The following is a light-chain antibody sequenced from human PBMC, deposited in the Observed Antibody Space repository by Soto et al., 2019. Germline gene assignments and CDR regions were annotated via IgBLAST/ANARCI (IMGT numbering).Light chain of an antibody. CDR1: QSVSID. J-gene: IGKJ1*01. CDR3: QQYNNWPRT. V-gene: IGKV3-15*01. Sequence: EIVMTQSPATLSASPGERVTLSCRASQSVSIDLAWYQQKPGQAPRLLIYGASTRATGIPARFSGSGSGTEFTLTISSLQSEDFVVYYCQQYNNWPRTFGQGTKVDIK. CDR2: GAS.